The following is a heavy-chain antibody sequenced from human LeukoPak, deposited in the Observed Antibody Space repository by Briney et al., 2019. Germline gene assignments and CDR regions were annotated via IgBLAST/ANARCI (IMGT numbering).Heavy chain of an antibody. CDR3: TTYPVRIVVVTATWFDP. CDR1: GFIFSNAW. D-gene: IGHD2-21*02. J-gene: IGHJ5*02. V-gene: IGHV3-15*01. Sequence: GGPLRLSCPAFGFIFSNAWMSRVRQAPGKVLERVGRIKRKTNGGTTDYAAPVKGRFTISRDDSKNTLYQQMNSLKTEDTAVYYCTTYPVRIVVVTATWFDPWGQGTLVTVSS. CDR2: IKRKTNGGTT.